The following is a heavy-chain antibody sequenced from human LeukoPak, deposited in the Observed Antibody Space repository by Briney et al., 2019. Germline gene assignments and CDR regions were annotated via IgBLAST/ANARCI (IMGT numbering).Heavy chain of an antibody. CDR1: GGTFSSYA. D-gene: IGHD3-22*01. CDR2: IIPIFGTA. Sequence: SVKVSCKASGGTFSSYAISWVRQAPGQGLVWMGGIIPIFGTANYAQKFQGRVTITTDESTSTAYMELSSLRSEDTAVYYCARADRSTIRSWFDPWGQGTLVTVSS. V-gene: IGHV1-69*05. CDR3: ARADRSTIRSWFDP. J-gene: IGHJ5*02.